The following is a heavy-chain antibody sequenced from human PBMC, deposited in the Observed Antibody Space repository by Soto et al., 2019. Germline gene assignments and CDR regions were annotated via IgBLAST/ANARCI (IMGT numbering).Heavy chain of an antibody. CDR1: GFYVINTD. Sequence: VGSLRLSCAASGFYVINTDVALFRRAPGKGLEWVSVMYSVGSAHYAESVKGRLTISRDKSKNILYLQMNNLRAEDSADYYCDRENETTGLKFEPRGQANLV. D-gene: IGHD1-1*01. CDR3: DRENETTGLKFEP. V-gene: IGHV3-53*01. CDR2: MYSVGSA. J-gene: IGHJ4*02.